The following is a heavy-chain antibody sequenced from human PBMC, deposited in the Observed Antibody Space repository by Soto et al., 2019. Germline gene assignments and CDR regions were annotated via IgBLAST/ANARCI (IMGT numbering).Heavy chain of an antibody. V-gene: IGHV4-31*03. CDR3: ARERLERDLYYFDY. CDR1: GGSISSGGYY. Sequence: SETLSLTCTVSGGSISSGGYYWIWIRHHPGKGLEWIGYIYYSGSTYYNPSLKSRATISVDTSKNQFSLKLSSVTAADTAVYYCARERLERDLYYFDYWGQGTLVTVSS. D-gene: IGHD1-1*01. CDR2: IYYSGST. J-gene: IGHJ4*02.